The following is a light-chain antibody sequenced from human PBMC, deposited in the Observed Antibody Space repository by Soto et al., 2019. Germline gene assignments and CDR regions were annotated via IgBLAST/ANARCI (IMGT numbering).Light chain of an antibody. CDR1: SSDVGAYIY. V-gene: IGLV2-14*03. J-gene: IGLJ2*01. Sequence: QSALTQPASVSGSPGQSITISCTGTSSDVGAYIYVSWYQQHPGKAPKLMIYDVSNRPSGISNRFSGSKSVNTASLTISGLQAEDEADYYCSSYTTSTTLVFGGGTKLTVL. CDR2: DVS. CDR3: SSYTTSTTLV.